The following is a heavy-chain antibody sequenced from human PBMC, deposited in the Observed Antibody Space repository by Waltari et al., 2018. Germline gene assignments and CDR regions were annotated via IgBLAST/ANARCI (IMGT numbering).Heavy chain of an antibody. CDR2: INHIGRT. CDR1: GGSFSGYY. CDR3: AREPGRGFDP. Sequence: QVQLQQWGAGLLKPSETLSLTCAVYGGSFSGYYWSWIRQPPGKGLEWIGEINHIGRTNYNPSLKSRVTISVDTSKNQFSLKLSSVTAADTAVYYCAREPGRGFDPWGQGTLVTVSS. J-gene: IGHJ5*02. D-gene: IGHD3-10*01. V-gene: IGHV4-34*01.